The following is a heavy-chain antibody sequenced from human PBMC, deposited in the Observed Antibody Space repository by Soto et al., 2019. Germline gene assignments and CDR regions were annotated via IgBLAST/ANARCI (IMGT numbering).Heavy chain of an antibody. CDR3: ARHRYYYDSSGYWPDAFDI. CDR2: IYWDDDK. Sequence: SGPTLVNPTQTLTLTCTFSGFSLSTSGMGVGWIRQPPGKALEWLAVIYWDDDKQYRPSLRSRLTITKDTSKSQVVLTMTNVDPEDTATYYCARHRYYYDSSGYWPDAFDIWGQGTMVTVSS. V-gene: IGHV2-5*02. J-gene: IGHJ3*02. D-gene: IGHD3-22*01. CDR1: GFSLSTSGMG.